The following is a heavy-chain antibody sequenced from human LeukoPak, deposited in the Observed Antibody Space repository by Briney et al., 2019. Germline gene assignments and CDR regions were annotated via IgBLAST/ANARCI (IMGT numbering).Heavy chain of an antibody. Sequence: ASVKVSCKASGYTFTSYDINWVRQATGQGLEWMGWMNPNSGNTGYAQKFQGRVTMTRNTSISTAYMELSSLRSEDRVVYYCARGIAAAGGPDYWGQGTLVTVSS. V-gene: IGHV1-8*01. D-gene: IGHD6-13*01. J-gene: IGHJ4*02. CDR3: ARGIAAAGGPDY. CDR1: GYTFTSYD. CDR2: MNPNSGNT.